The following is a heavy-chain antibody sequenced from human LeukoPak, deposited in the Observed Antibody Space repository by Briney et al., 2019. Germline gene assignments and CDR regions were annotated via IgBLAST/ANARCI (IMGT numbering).Heavy chain of an antibody. D-gene: IGHD6-13*01. V-gene: IGHV3-30*04. CDR3: AKDRLAAAGTFDY. J-gene: IGHJ4*02. CDR1: GFSFSSYA. CDR2: ISNDGGNK. Sequence: GGSLRLSCAASGFSFSSYAMHWVRQAPGKGLEWVPVISNDGGNKYYTDSVKGRFTVSRDNSKNTLYLQMNSLRAEDTAVYYCAKDRLAAAGTFDYWGQGTLVTVSS.